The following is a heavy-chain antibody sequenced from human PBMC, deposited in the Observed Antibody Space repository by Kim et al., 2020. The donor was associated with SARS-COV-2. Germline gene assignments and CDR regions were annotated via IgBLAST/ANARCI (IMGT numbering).Heavy chain of an antibody. CDR3: ARDGAAAGPYYYYGMDV. J-gene: IGHJ6*02. D-gene: IGHD6-13*01. CDR1: GGSISSGGYY. Sequence: SETLSLTCTVSGGSISSGGYYWSWIRQHPGKGLEWIGYIYYSGSTYYNPSLKSRVTISVDTSKNQFSLKLSSVTAADTAVYYCARDGAAAGPYYYYGMDVWGQGTTVTVSS. CDR2: IYYSGST. V-gene: IGHV4-31*03.